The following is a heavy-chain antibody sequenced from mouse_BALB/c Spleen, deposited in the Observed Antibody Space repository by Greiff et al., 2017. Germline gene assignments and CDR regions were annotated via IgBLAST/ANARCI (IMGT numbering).Heavy chain of an antibody. Sequence: EVQVVESGGGLVKPGGSLKLSCAASGFTFSDYYMYWVRQTPEKRLEWVATISDGGSYTYYPDSVKGRFTISRDNAKNNLYLQMSSLKSEDTAMYYCARGLFAYWGQGTLVTVSA. CDR2: ISDGGSYT. J-gene: IGHJ3*01. CDR3: ARGLFAY. V-gene: IGHV5-4*02. CDR1: GFTFSDYY.